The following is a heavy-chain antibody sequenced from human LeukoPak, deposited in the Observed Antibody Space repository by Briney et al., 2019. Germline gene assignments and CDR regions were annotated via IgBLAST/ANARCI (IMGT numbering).Heavy chain of an antibody. V-gene: IGHV3-23*01. CDR3: AKNWEHRKDWFDP. J-gene: IGHJ5*02. CDR2: ISFTGANS. D-gene: IGHD1/OR15-1a*01. CDR1: GFTFSRYD. Sequence: PGGPLTLPCVPSGFTFSRYDMNWVRQAPGKGLEWVSAISFTGANSYYAGSVKNTLYLQMDGLRGEDTATYYFAKNWEHRKDWFDPWGQGTLVTVSS.